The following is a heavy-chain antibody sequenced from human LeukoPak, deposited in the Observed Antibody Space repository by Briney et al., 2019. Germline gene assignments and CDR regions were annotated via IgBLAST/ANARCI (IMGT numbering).Heavy chain of an antibody. J-gene: IGHJ4*02. CDR2: IYTSGNT. V-gene: IGHV4-4*09. D-gene: IGHD3-22*01. CDR3: ARLSSGYPYFFDY. CDR1: GGSISSYY. Sequence: SETLSLTCTVSGGSISSYYWSWIRQAPGKGLEWIGYIYTSGNTYYNPSLKSRVTISVDTSKNQFSLKLTSVTAADTAVYYCARLSSGYPYFFDYWGQGTQVTVSS.